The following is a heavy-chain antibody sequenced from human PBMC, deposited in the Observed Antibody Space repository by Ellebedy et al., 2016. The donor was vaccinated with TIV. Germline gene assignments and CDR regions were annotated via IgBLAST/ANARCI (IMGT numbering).Heavy chain of an antibody. CDR3: ARDRYCSDGICYPHLRTFDN. J-gene: IGHJ4*02. V-gene: IGHV1-18*04. CDR2: ISAYNGNT. Sequence: AASVKVSCKASGYTFTSYGISWARQAPGQGLAWMGWISAYNGNTNYEQKFQGRVTMTTDTSTSTAYMELRSLRSDDTAVYYCARDRYCSDGICYPHLRTFDNWGQGTLVTVSS. CDR1: GYTFTSYG. D-gene: IGHD2-15*01.